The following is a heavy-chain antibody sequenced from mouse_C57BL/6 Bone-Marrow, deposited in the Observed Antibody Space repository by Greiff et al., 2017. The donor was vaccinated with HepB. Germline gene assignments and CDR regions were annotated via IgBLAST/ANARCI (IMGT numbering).Heavy chain of an antibody. CDR1: GYAFTNYL. V-gene: IGHV1-54*01. CDR2: INPGSGGT. Sequence: SGAELVRPGTSVKVSCKASGYAFTNYLIEWVKQRPGQGLEWIGVINPGSGGTNYNEKFKGKATLTADKSSSTAYMQLSSLTSEDSAVYFCASGITTVGDFDYWGQGTTLTVSS. D-gene: IGHD1-1*01. CDR3: ASGITTVGDFDY. J-gene: IGHJ2*01.